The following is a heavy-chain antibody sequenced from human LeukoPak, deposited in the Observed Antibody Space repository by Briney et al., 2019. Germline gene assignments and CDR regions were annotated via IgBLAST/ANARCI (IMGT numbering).Heavy chain of an antibody. D-gene: IGHD5-18*01. CDR3: ARVNSYGLYYYYYYMDV. CDR2: IYTSGST. Sequence: SQTLSLTCTVSGGSISSGSYYWSWIRQPAGKGLEWIGRIYTSGSTYYNPSLKSRVTISVDTSKNQFSLKLSSVTAADTAVYYCARVNSYGLYYYYYYMDVWGKGTTVTISS. J-gene: IGHJ6*03. V-gene: IGHV4-61*02. CDR1: GGSISSGSYY.